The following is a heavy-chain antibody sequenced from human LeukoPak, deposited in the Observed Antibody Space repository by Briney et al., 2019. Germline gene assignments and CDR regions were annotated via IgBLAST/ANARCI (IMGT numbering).Heavy chain of an antibody. J-gene: IGHJ5*02. D-gene: IGHD6-19*01. V-gene: IGHV4-59*01. CDR1: GGSISRYY. CDR2: IYYSGST. CDR3: ARGGTYSSGWYSGFDP. Sequence: SETLSLTCTVSGGSISRYYWSWVRQPPWKGREWIGYIYYSGSTNYNLPLKSRVTISVATSKTQFSLKMSSVAAADTAVYYCARGGTYSSGWYSGFDPWGQGTLVTVSS.